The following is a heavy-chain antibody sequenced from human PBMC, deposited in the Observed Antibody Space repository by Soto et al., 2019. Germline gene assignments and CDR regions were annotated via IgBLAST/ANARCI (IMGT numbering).Heavy chain of an antibody. V-gene: IGHV4-59*01. CDR2: IYYSGST. D-gene: IGHD3-22*01. J-gene: IGHJ6*02. CDR3: ASSNYYDSSGYYYYYYGMNV. Sequence: PSETLSLTCTVSGGSISSDYWSWIRQPPGKGLEWIGYIYYSGSTNYNPSLKSRVTISVDTSKNQFSLKLSSVTAADTAVYYCASSNYYDSSGYYYYYYGMNVWGQGTTVTVSS. CDR1: GGSISSDY.